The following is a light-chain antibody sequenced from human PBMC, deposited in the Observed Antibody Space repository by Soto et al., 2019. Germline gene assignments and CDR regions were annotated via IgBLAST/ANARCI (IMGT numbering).Light chain of an antibody. CDR3: QQYVSSPPGIT. CDR1: QSVSSSY. J-gene: IGKJ4*01. Sequence: EIVLTQSPGTLSLSPEERATLSCRASQSVSSSYVAWYQQKPGQAPRLLIYGASSRATGIPDRFSGSGSGTDFTLTISRLEPEDFAVYYCQQYVSSPPGITFGGGTKVEIK. V-gene: IGKV3-20*01. CDR2: GAS.